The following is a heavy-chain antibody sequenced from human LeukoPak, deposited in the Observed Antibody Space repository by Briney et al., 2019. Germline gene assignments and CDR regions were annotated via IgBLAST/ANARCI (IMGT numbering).Heavy chain of an antibody. J-gene: IGHJ4*02. Sequence: PSETLSLTCAVYGGSFSGYYWSWIRQPPGKGLEWIGEINHSGSTNYNPSLKSRVTISVDTSKNQFSLKLSSVTAADTAVYYCATYSGYDSTFDYWGRGTLVTVSS. D-gene: IGHD5-12*01. CDR1: GGSFSGYY. CDR3: ATYSGYDSTFDY. V-gene: IGHV4-34*01. CDR2: INHSGST.